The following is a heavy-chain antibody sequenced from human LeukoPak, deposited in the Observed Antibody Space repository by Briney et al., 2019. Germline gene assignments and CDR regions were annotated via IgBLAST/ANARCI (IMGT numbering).Heavy chain of an antibody. D-gene: IGHD1-26*01. Sequence: GGSLRPSCAASGFTFSSYAMSWVRQAPGKGLEWVSTISGSGASTYYAGSVKGRVTISRDNSKNTLYLQLNSLRAEDTAVYYCAKVRSGTYSDFDYWGQGTLVTVSS. V-gene: IGHV3-23*01. CDR3: AKVRSGTYSDFDY. J-gene: IGHJ4*02. CDR2: ISGSGAST. CDR1: GFTFSSYA.